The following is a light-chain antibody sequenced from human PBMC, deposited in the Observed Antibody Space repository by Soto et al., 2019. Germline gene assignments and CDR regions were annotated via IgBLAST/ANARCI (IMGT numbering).Light chain of an antibody. CDR3: QQYXNWPQT. CDR1: QSVSSN. V-gene: IGKV3-15*01. Sequence: EIVMTQSPATLSVSPGERATLSCGASQSVSSNLAWYQQKPGQAPRLLIYGASTRATGIPARFSGSGSGTEFTLTISSLQSEDFAVYYCQQYXNWPQTFGQGTKV. J-gene: IGKJ1*01. CDR2: GAS.